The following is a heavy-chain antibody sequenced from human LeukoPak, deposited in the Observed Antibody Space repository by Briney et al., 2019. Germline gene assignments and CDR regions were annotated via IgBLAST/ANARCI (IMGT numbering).Heavy chain of an antibody. V-gene: IGHV4-39*01. D-gene: IGHD3-3*01. J-gene: IGHJ4*02. CDR3: ASFGFWSGYYGFDY. CDR1: GGSISSSSYY. CDR2: IYYSGST. Sequence: PSETLSLTCTVSGGSISSSSYYWGWIRQPPGKGLEWIGSIYYSGSTYYNPSLKSRVTISVDTSKNQFSLKLSSVTAADTAVYYCASFGFWSGYYGFDYWGQGTLVTVSS.